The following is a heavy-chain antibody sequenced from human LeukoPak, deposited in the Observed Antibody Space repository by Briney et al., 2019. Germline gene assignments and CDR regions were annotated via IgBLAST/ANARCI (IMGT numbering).Heavy chain of an antibody. V-gene: IGHV5-51*01. D-gene: IGHD6-13*01. Sequence: GESLKISCKGSGYSFTNYWIGWVRQMAGKGLEWMGIIYPGDSDTRYSPSFQGQVTISADKSISTAYLQWSSLKASDTAMYYCGRRESSSWSRYFDYWGQGTLVTVSS. CDR2: IYPGDSDT. CDR1: GYSFTNYW. J-gene: IGHJ4*02. CDR3: GRRESSSWSRYFDY.